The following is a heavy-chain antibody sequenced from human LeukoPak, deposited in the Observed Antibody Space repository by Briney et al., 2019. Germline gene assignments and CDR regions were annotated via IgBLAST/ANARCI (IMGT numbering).Heavy chain of an antibody. CDR3: ARGGIAAAGRVIDY. CDR1: GFTFSSYS. J-gene: IGHJ4*02. D-gene: IGHD6-13*01. CDR2: ISSSSSYI. Sequence: GGSLRLSCAASGFTFSSYSMNWVRQAPGKGLEWVSSISSSSSYIYYADSVKGRFTISRDNAKNSLYLQMNSLRAEDTAVYYCARGGIAAAGRVIDYWGQGTLVTVSS. V-gene: IGHV3-21*01.